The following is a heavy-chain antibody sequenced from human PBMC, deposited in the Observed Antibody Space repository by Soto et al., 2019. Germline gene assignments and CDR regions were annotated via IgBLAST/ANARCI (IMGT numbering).Heavy chain of an antibody. CDR1: GGSISSSSYY. CDR2: IYYSGST. V-gene: IGHV4-39*01. D-gene: IGHD6-19*01. CDR3: ARASSGWYGGIDY. J-gene: IGHJ4*02. Sequence: QLQLQESGPGLVKPSETLPLTCTVSGGSISSSSYYWGWIRQPPGKGLEWIGSIYYSGSTYYNPSLKGRVTIAVDTSKNQFSLKLSSVTAADTAVYYCARASSGWYGGIDYWGQGTLVTVSS.